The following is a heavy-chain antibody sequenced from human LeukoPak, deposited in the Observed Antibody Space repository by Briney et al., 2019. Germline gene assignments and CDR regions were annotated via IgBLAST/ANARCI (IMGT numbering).Heavy chain of an antibody. D-gene: IGHD3-10*01. V-gene: IGHV4-31*02. J-gene: IGHJ4*02. CDR2: IYYSGST. Sequence: SWVRQAPGKGLEWVGYIYYSGSTYYNPSLKSRVTISVDTSKNQFSLKLSSVIAADTAVYYCARVQVDYYGSGSYYNVGFDYWGQGTLVTVSS. CDR3: ARVQVDYYGSGSYYNVGFDY.